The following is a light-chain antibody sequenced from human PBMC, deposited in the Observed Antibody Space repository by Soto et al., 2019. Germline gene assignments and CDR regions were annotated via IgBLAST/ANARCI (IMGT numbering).Light chain of an antibody. CDR1: QGISSY. CDR3: PQRYSAPRT. Sequence: DLQLTQSPSSLSASVGARVTITCRVSQGISSYVNGYRQKTGKAPKLLIDGASNLQSGVPSRFSGSGSETGCTLTISSLQAEDVATYYCPQRYSAPRTFGQGTKVDIK. V-gene: IGKV1-39*01. CDR2: GAS. J-gene: IGKJ2*01.